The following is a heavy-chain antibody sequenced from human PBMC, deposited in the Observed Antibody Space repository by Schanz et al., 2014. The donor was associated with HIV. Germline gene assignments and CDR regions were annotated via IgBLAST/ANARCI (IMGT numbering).Heavy chain of an antibody. J-gene: IGHJ4*02. Sequence: VQLVESGGGVVQPGRSLRLSCGASGFTLSSYGMHWVRQAPGKGLEWVANIKEDGAGEYYVGSVKGRFTISRDNAKNSLYLQMNSLRAEDTAVYYCAKSLPIETATITYFDYWGQGTLVTVSS. V-gene: IGHV3-7*03. CDR3: AKSLPIETATITYFDY. CDR1: GFTLSSYG. D-gene: IGHD1-20*01. CDR2: IKEDGAGE.